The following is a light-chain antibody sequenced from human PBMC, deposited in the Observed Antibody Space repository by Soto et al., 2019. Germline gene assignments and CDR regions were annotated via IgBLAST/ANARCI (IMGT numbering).Light chain of an antibody. V-gene: IGLV1-51*01. CDR1: SSNIGNNY. CDR2: DNN. CDR3: EAWDDSLTTVL. Sequence: VLTQPPSVSAAPGQKVTISCSGSSSNIGNNYVSWYQQVPGTAPKLLIFDNNKRPSVIPDRFSGPKSGTSATLGITGLQTGDEADYYCEAWDDSLTTVLFGGGTKVTVL. J-gene: IGLJ2*01.